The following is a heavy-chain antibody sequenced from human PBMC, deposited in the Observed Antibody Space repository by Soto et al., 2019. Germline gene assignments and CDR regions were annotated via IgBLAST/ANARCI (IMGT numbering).Heavy chain of an antibody. CDR1: GGSISSSRYF. CDR2: IYYSGST. J-gene: IGHJ5*02. CDR3: ARHPSDFWFDP. D-gene: IGHD2-21*02. Sequence: ETLSLTCTVSGGSISSSRYFWGWIRQPPGKGLEWIGSIYYSGSTYYNPSLKSRVTVSVDTSKNQFSLKLSSVTAADTAVYYCARHPSDFWFDPWGQGTLVTVSS. V-gene: IGHV4-39*01.